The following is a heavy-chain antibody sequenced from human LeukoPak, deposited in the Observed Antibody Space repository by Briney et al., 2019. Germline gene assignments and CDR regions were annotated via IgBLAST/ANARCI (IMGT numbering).Heavy chain of an antibody. CDR3: ARGITIFGVVLDY. D-gene: IGHD3-3*01. J-gene: IGHJ4*02. CDR1: GGSFSGYY. V-gene: IGHV4-34*01. Sequence: SETLSLTCAVYGGSFSGYYWSWIRQPPGKGLEWIGEINHSGSTNYNPSLKSRVTISVDTSKNQFSLKLSSVTAADTAVYYCARGITIFGVVLDYWGQGTLVTVSS. CDR2: INHSGST.